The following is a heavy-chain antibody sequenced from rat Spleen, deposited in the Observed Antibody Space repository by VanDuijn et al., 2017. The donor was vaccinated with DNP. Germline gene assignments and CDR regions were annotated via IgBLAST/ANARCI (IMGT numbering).Heavy chain of an antibody. CDR1: GFAFSDYY. V-gene: IGHV5-22*01. CDR2: IRYDGGSI. J-gene: IGHJ2*01. D-gene: IGHD4-3*01. Sequence: EVQLVESGGGLVQPGGSLKLSCVASGFAFSDYYMAWVRQAPTKGLEWVAYIRYDGGSIHYGDSVKGRFTIFRDNAKSTLFLQMNSLRSEDMATYYCVRWYNSGYYFDYWGQGVMVTVSS. CDR3: VRWYNSGYYFDY.